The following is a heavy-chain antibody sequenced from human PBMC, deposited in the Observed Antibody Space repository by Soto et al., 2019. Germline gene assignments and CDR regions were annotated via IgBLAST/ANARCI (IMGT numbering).Heavy chain of an antibody. Sequence: LRLSCAASGFTFSSYSMNWVRQAPGKGLEWVSSISSSSSYIYYADSVKGRFTISRDNAKNSLYLQMNSLRAEDTAVYYCARSDIVVVPAFYGMDVWGQGTTVTVSS. CDR1: GFTFSSYS. J-gene: IGHJ6*02. CDR3: ARSDIVVVPAFYGMDV. D-gene: IGHD2-2*01. CDR2: ISSSSSYI. V-gene: IGHV3-21*01.